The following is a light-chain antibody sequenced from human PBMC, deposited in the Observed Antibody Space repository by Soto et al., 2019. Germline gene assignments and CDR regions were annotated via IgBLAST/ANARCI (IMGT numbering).Light chain of an antibody. J-gene: IGKJ1*01. CDR3: QSYNSYLWT. V-gene: IGKV3-11*01. CDR1: QSVSSY. Sequence: EIVLTQSPATLSLSPGESATLSCRASQSVSSYLAWYPQKPGQAPRVLIYEASNRATGIPARVSGSGSGTDFTLTISSLQPDDFATYYCQSYNSYLWTFGQGTKVDIK. CDR2: EAS.